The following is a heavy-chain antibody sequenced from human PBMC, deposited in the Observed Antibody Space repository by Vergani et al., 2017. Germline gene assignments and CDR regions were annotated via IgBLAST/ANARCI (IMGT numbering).Heavy chain of an antibody. V-gene: IGHV4-61*02. CDR2: IHSSGTT. CDR1: GGSITSGSFY. D-gene: IGHD3-10*01. Sequence: QVQLHESGPGLVKPSQTLSLTCTVPGGSITSGSFYWSWIRQPAGKGLEWIGRIHSSGTTNYNPSLTSRVTLSVETSKNQLSLRMTSVTAADTAVYYCARDSWTSELRGVYWFDTWGQGTLVSVSS. CDR3: ARDSWTSELRGVYWFDT. J-gene: IGHJ5*02.